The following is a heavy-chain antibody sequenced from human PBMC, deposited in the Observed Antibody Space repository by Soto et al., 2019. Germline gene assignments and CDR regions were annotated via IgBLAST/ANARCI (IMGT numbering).Heavy chain of an antibody. CDR3: GWVSGNHFDY. Sequence: SVTVSCHASGFTFTSSAVQWVRQARGQRLEWIGWIVVGSGNTNYAQKFQERVTITRDMSTSTAYMELSSLRSEDTAVYYCGWVSGNHFDYWGQGTLVTVSS. D-gene: IGHD1-26*01. V-gene: IGHV1-58*01. J-gene: IGHJ4*02. CDR1: GFTFTSSA. CDR2: IVVGSGNT.